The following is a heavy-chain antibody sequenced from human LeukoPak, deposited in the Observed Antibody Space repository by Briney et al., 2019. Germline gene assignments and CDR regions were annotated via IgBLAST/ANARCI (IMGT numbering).Heavy chain of an antibody. CDR2: ITGNSRNT. V-gene: IGHV3-23*01. J-gene: IGHJ4*02. CDR3: ARGRSLGSPFDY. CDR1: GLTFSIYA. Sequence: GGSLRLSCEASGLTFSIYAASWARPAPGGGLEWVSAITGNSRNTYHADCVKGRFTISRDNSNNTLYLQTNSLRAEGTAVYYCARGRSLGSPFDYWGERTLVTVSS. D-gene: IGHD3-16*01.